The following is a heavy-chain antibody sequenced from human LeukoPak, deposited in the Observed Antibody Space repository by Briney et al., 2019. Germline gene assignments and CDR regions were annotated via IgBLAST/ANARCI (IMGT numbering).Heavy chain of an antibody. CDR2: INHSGST. CDR1: GGSFSGYY. V-gene: IGHV4-34*01. D-gene: IGHD6-13*01. J-gene: IGHJ4*02. CDR3: ARGVAAARI. Sequence: SETLSLTCAVYGGSFSGYYWSWIRQPPGKGLEWIGEINHSGSTNYNPSLKSRVTISVDTSKNYFSLNPSSVTAADTAVYYCARGVAAARIWGQGTLVTVSS.